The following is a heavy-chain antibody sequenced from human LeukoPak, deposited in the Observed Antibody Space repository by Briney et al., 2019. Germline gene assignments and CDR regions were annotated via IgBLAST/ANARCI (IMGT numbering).Heavy chain of an antibody. V-gene: IGHV1-18*04. CDR2: ISGYNGNT. J-gene: IGHJ4*02. CDR3: GRDWGYRDSGSYSDY. CDR1: GYTFTSYG. Sequence: ASVKVSCKASGYTFTSYGISWVRQAPGQGLQWMGWISGYNGNTNYAQKFQGRVTMTTDTSTNTAYMELRSLRLDDTAVYYCGRDWGYRDSGSYSDYWGQGTLVTVSS. D-gene: IGHD3-10*01.